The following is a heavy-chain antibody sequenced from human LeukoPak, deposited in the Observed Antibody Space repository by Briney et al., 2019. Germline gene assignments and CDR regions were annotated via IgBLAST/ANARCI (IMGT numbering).Heavy chain of an antibody. D-gene: IGHD1-26*01. CDR2: FDPEDGET. J-gene: IGHJ1*01. Sequence: ASVKVSCKVSGYTLTALSMHWVRQAPGKGLEWMGGFDPEDGETIYAQKFQGRVTMTEDTSTDTTYMELSSLRSEDTAVYYCALLIVGATQEYFQHWGQGTLVTVSS. V-gene: IGHV1-24*01. CDR3: ALLIVGATQEYFQH. CDR1: GYTLTALS.